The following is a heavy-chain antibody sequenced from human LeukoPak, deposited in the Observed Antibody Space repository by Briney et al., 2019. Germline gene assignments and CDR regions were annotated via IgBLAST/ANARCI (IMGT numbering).Heavy chain of an antibody. CDR1: GFTFSSYG. D-gene: IGHD3-10*01. CDR3: ANDLGYYGSGGYSTPDAFDI. J-gene: IGHJ3*02. CDR2: IRYDGSNK. Sequence: PGGSLRLSCAASGFTFSSYGMHWVRQAPGKGLEWVAFIRYDGSNKYYADSVKGRFTISRDNSKDTLYLQMNSLRAEDTAVYYCANDLGYYGSGGYSTPDAFDIWGQGTMVTVSS. V-gene: IGHV3-30*02.